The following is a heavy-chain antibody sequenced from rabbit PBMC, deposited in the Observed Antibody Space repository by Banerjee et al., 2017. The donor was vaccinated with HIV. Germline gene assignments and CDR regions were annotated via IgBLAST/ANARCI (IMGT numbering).Heavy chain of an antibody. CDR3: ARDLVMAGTL. V-gene: IGHV1S40*01. D-gene: IGHD4-1*01. CDR2: IDVGSKPRT. J-gene: IGHJ6*01. Sequence: QSLEESGGDLVKPGASLTLTCTASGFSFSNNYWIWWVRQAPGKGLEWIACIDVGSKPRTAYANWAKGRFTISKTSSTTVTLQMTSLTAADTATYFCARDLVMAGTLWGPGTLVTVS. CDR1: GFSFSNNYW.